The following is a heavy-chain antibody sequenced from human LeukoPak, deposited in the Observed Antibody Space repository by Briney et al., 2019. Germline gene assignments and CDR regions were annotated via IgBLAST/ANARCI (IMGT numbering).Heavy chain of an antibody. CDR1: GFTFSSYW. J-gene: IGHJ2*01. D-gene: IGHD1-26*01. V-gene: IGHV3-74*01. CDR2: INTDGSST. CDR3: ARGIVGATTLYWYFDL. Sequence: PGGSLRLSCAASGFTFSSYWTHWVRQAPGKGLVWVSRINTDGSSTSYADSVKGRFTISRDNAKNTLYLQMNSLRAEDTAVYYCARGIVGATTLYWYFDLWGRGTLVTVSS.